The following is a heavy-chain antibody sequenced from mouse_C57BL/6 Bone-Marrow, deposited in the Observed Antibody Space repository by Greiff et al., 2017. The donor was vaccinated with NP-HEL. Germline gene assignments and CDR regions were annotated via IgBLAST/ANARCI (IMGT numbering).Heavy chain of an antibody. CDR2: IYPGDGDT. CDR3: ARIYGSSYGYFDV. Sequence: QVQLQQSGAELVKPGASVKISCKASGYAFSSYWMNWVKQRPGKGLEWIGQIYPGDGDTNYNGKFKGKATLTADKSYSPAYMQLNSLTSEDSAVYFCARIYGSSYGYFDVWGTGTTVTVSS. V-gene: IGHV1-80*01. CDR1: GYAFSSYW. D-gene: IGHD1-1*01. J-gene: IGHJ1*03.